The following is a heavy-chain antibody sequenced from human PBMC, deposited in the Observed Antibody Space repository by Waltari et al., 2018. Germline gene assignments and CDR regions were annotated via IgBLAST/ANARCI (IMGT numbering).Heavy chain of an antibody. CDR2: INPNSGGT. J-gene: IGHJ4*02. CDR3: ARDRSTIGYRYFDY. CDR1: GYTFTDYQ. D-gene: IGHD5-18*01. V-gene: IGHV1-2*02. Sequence: QVQLVQSGAEVKTPGASVKVSCKASGYTFTDYQIHWLRKAPGQGLEWMGWINPNSGGTNYAQRFQGRVTMTRDTAITTAYLEVNRLRSDDGALYYCARDRSTIGYRYFDYWGQGSLITVSS.